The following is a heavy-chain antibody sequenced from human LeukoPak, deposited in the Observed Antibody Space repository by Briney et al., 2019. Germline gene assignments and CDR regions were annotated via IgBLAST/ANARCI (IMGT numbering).Heavy chain of an antibody. V-gene: IGHV5-51*01. CDR1: GYSFTNYW. Sequence: GESLKISCKGSGYSFTNYWIAWVRQMPGKGLEWMGIIYPADSDTRYSPSFQGQVAISADRSINTAYLQWSSLTASDTAMYYCASRPFETTVVPWDFYWGQGTQVTVSS. D-gene: IGHD4-23*01. J-gene: IGHJ4*02. CDR2: IYPADSDT. CDR3: ASRPFETTVVPWDFY.